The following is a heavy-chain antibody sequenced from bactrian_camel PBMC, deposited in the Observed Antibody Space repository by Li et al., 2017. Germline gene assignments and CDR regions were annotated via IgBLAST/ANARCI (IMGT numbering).Heavy chain of an antibody. J-gene: IGHJ6*01. V-gene: IGHV3S26*01. CDR3: AADTMGSWCYKFPTEVLGGGMGVGY. Sequence: HVQLVESGGGSVQAGGSLRLSCAASGYTYSNYCMAWFRQASGKEREGVATISSDGTTSYADSVKGRFTISKDNAKNTLYLQMNSLKPEDTATYYCAADTMGSWCYKFPTEVLGGGMGVGYWGQGTQVTVS. D-gene: IGHD3*01. CDR1: GYTYSNYC. CDR2: TISSDGTT.